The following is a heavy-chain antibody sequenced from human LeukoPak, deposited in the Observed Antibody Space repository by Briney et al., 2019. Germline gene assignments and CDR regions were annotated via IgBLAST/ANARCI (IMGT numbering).Heavy chain of an antibody. V-gene: IGHV3-53*05. Sequence: ETLSLTCTVSGGSVSSGSYYWSWVRQAPGKGLEWVSVIYSGGSTYYADSVKGRFTISRDNSKNTLYLQMNSLRAEDTAVYYCAREEPYDYYYGMDVWGQGTTVTVSS. J-gene: IGHJ6*02. CDR2: IYSGGST. CDR1: GGSVSSGSYY. CDR3: AREEPYDYYYGMDV. D-gene: IGHD1-26*01.